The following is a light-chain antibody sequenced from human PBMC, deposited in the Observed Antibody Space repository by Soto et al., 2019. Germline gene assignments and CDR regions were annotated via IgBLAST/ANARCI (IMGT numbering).Light chain of an antibody. J-gene: IGKJ5*01. Sequence: DIQMTQSPSFLSAYVGDRVAITFQASPSVISYLNLYLQKPGKAPKLLIYAASSLQSGVPSRYNGSESGTEFTLTISRLQPEDFATYDCQQSYSTSTIGQGTRLEIK. CDR3: QQSYSTST. CDR1: PSVISY. V-gene: IGKV1-39*01. CDR2: AAS.